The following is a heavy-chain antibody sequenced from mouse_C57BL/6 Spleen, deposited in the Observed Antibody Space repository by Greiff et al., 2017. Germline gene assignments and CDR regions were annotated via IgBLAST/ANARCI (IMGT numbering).Heavy chain of an antibody. Sequence: VQLQQSGPELVKPGASVKMSCKASGYTFTDYNMHWVKQSHGKSLEWIGYINPNNGGTSYNQKFKGKATLTVNKASSTAYMERRSLTSADSAVYCCATTVVAFDYWGQGTTLTVSS. J-gene: IGHJ2*01. CDR1: GYTFTDYN. CDR3: ATTVVAFDY. CDR2: INPNNGGT. V-gene: IGHV1-22*01. D-gene: IGHD1-1*01.